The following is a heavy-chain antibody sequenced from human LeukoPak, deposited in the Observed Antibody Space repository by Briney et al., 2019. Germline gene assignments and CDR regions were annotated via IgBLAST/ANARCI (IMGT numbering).Heavy chain of an antibody. Sequence: GSLRLSCAASGFTFNYAWMSWVRQVPGKGLEWVGRSKNKANSYITQYAAFVQGRFTISRDDSKNSLYLQINSLRTEDTAVYYCARNDSGQGDYWGQGTLVTVSS. CDR1: GFTFNYAW. J-gene: IGHJ4*02. D-gene: IGHD3-22*01. V-gene: IGHV3-72*01. CDR3: ARNDSGQGDY. CDR2: SKNKANSYIT.